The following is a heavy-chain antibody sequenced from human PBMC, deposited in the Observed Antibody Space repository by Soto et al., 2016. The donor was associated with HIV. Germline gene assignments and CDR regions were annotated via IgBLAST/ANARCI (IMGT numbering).Heavy chain of an antibody. Sequence: QVQLQQWGAGLLKPSETLSLSCDVYGGSFSAYYWSWIRQPPGKGLEWIGEINHSGSTNYNPSLKSRVTISVDTSKNQFSLKLSSVTAADTAVYYCARSTLLLGADIWGQGTMVTVSS. CDR1: GGSFSAYY. CDR3: ARSTLLLGADI. CDR2: INHSGST. J-gene: IGHJ3*02. V-gene: IGHV4-34*01. D-gene: IGHD2-21*02.